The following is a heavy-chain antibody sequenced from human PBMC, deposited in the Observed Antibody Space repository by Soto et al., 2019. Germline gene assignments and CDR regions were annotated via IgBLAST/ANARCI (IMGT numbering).Heavy chain of an antibody. CDR3: ARGRGYSYGLDP. J-gene: IGHJ5*02. Sequence: SETLSLTCTVSGDSISSVYNYWSWIRQPPGEGLEWIGFISYSGTTSYSPSLKSRLAISLDTSKNQFSLSLTSATAADTAVYYCARGRGYSYGLDPWGQGTLVTSPQ. CDR1: GDSISSVYNY. V-gene: IGHV4-30-4*01. D-gene: IGHD5-12*01. CDR2: ISYSGTT.